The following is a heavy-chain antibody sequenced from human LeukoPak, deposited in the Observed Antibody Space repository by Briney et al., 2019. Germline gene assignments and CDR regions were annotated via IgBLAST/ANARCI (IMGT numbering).Heavy chain of an antibody. CDR3: ARIRAVTTNICFDY. Sequence: SQTLSLTCTVSGGSISSGSYYWSWIRQPAGKGLEWIGRIYTSGSTNYNPSLKSRVTISVDTSKNQFSLKLSSVTAADTAVYYCARIRAVTTNICFDYWAREPWSPAPQ. CDR2: IYTSGST. CDR1: GGSISSGSYY. J-gene: IGHJ4*02. D-gene: IGHD4-11*01. V-gene: IGHV4-61*02.